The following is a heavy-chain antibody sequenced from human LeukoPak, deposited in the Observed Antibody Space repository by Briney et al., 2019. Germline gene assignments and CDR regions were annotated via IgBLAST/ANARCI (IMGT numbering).Heavy chain of an antibody. J-gene: IGHJ4*02. CDR1: GYTLSSYG. CDR2: ISYDGSNK. D-gene: IGHD6-13*01. Sequence: PGRSLRLSCAASGYTLSSYGMHWVRQAPGKGLEWGAVISYDGSNKYYAASVKRRFTISRDNSKNTLYLQMNSLRAEDTAVYYCAKDMYSSGWYYFDYWGQGTLVTVSS. CDR3: AKDMYSSGWYYFDY. V-gene: IGHV3-30*18.